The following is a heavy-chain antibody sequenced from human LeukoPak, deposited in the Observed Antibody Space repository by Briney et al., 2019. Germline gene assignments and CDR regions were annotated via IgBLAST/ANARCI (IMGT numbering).Heavy chain of an antibody. Sequence: SETLSLTCTVSGGSISSGDYYWSWIRQPPGKGLEWIGYIYYSGSTYYNPSLKSRVTISVDTSKNQFSLKLSSVTAADTAVYYCARKRAAAISWFDPWGQGTLVTVSS. V-gene: IGHV4-30-4*01. CDR1: GGSISSGDYY. CDR2: IYYSGST. CDR3: ARKRAAAISWFDP. D-gene: IGHD2-2*02. J-gene: IGHJ5*02.